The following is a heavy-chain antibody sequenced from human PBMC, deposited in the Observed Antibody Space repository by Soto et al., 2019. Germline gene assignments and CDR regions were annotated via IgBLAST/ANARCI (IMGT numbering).Heavy chain of an antibody. D-gene: IGHD3-3*01. CDR3: AAGAIFGVVPLDY. CDR2: IYHSGST. V-gene: IGHV4-30-2*01. J-gene: IGHJ4*02. CDR1: GGSISSGGYS. Sequence: QLQLQESGSGLVKPSQTLSLTCAVSGGSISSGGYSWSWIRQPPGKGLEWIGYIYHSGSTYYNPSLTRRVTISVDWSKTQFSLKLSSVTAADTAVYYCAAGAIFGVVPLDYWGQGTLVTVSS.